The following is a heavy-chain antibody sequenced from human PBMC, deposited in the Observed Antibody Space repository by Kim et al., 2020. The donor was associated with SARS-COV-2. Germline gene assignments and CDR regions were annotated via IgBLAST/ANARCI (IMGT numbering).Heavy chain of an antibody. J-gene: IGHJ6*03. Sequence: GRFTISRDNAKNSLYLQMNSLRAEDTAVYYCARVGYDSSGSLILCYYMDVWGKGTTVTVSS. D-gene: IGHD3-22*01. CDR3: ARVGYDSSGSLILCYYMDV. V-gene: IGHV3-48*03.